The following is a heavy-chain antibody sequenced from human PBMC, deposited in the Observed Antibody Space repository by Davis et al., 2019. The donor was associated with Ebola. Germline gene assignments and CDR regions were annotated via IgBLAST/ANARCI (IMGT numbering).Heavy chain of an antibody. Sequence: PSGSLTLSCAAFAFTFVIYGMHWVRQAPGKGLEWVASILYHGSHTSYIDSVRGRFTISRDNSKNTLSLQMNSLRAEETAVYYCARGGETRLEYWGQGTLVTVSS. CDR2: ILYHGSHT. CDR1: AFTFVIYG. J-gene: IGHJ4*02. CDR3: ARGGETRLEY. D-gene: IGHD3-10*01. V-gene: IGHV3-30*03.